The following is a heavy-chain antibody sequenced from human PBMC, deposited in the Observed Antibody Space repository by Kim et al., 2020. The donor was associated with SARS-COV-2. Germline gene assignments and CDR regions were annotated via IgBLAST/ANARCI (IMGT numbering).Heavy chain of an antibody. V-gene: IGHV3-48*03. Sequence: VKCRFTISRDNAKNSLYLQMNSLRAEDTAVYYCARGGDHSSVWYAPEFDIWGQGTMVPVSS. J-gene: IGHJ3*02. D-gene: IGHD6-19*01. CDR3: ARGGDHSSVWYAPEFDI.